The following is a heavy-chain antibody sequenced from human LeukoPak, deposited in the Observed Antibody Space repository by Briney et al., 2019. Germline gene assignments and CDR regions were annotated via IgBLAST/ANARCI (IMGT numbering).Heavy chain of an antibody. CDR1: GYTFTGYY. D-gene: IGHD6-19*01. CDR2: INPNSGGA. J-gene: IGHJ5*02. CDR3: AKGRVVAGSKSLTYHWLDP. V-gene: IGHV1-2*02. Sequence: ASVKVSCKASGYTFTGYYIHWVRQAPGQGLEWVGWINPNSGGAKYAQKFQDRVTMTRDTSISAAYMGLSRLRSDDTAVYYCAKGRVVAGSKSLTYHWLDPWGQGTLVTVSS.